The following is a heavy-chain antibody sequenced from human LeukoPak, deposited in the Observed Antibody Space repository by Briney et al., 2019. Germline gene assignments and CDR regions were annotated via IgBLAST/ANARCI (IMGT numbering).Heavy chain of an antibody. CDR2: INHSGST. Sequence: SETLSLTCAVYGGSFRDYYWSWIRQPPGKGLERIGEINHSGSTNYNPSLKSRVTISLDTSENQFSLKLRSVTAADTAVYYCARAPYLSSGSWGQGTMVTVSS. CDR1: GGSFRDYY. V-gene: IGHV4-34*01. J-gene: IGHJ3*01. D-gene: IGHD3-22*01. CDR3: ARAPYLSSGS.